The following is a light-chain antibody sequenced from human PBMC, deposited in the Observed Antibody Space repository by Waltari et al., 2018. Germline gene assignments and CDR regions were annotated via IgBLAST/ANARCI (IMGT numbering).Light chain of an antibody. Sequence: DTVLTQSPDSLAVSLGERATINCKSSQSVLYRSNNQNYLAWFQQKPGKPPKLLIYWASTRESGVPDRFSGSGSGTDFTLTITSLQAEDVGVYYCQQYYYSPETFGQGTKVEIK. CDR2: WAS. J-gene: IGKJ1*01. V-gene: IGKV4-1*01. CDR1: QSVLYRSNNQNY. CDR3: QQYYYSPET.